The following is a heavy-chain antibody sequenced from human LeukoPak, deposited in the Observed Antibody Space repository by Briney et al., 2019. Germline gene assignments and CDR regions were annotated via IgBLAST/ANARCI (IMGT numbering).Heavy chain of an antibody. CDR1: GFTFNSYN. Sequence: PGGSLRLSCAASGFTFNSYNMNWVRQAPGKGLEWVSSIVIISSYIYYADSVKGRFTISRDNAKNSLYLQMNSLRAEDTAVYYCEAAGTTFDAFDIWGQGTMVAVSS. J-gene: IGHJ3*02. V-gene: IGHV3-21*01. CDR3: EAAGTTFDAFDI. CDR2: IVIISSYI. D-gene: IGHD1-1*01.